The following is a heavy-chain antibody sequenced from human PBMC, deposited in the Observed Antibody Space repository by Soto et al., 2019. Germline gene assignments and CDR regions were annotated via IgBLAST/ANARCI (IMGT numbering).Heavy chain of an antibody. Sequence: ASVKVSCKASGGTFSSYTISWVRQAPGQGLEWMGRIIPILGIANYAQKFQGRVTITADKSTSTAYMELSSLRSEDTAVYYCARGYSSGWLKDDAFDIWGQGTMVTVSS. CDR3: ARGYSSGWLKDDAFDI. CDR2: IIPILGIA. V-gene: IGHV1-69*02. D-gene: IGHD6-19*01. J-gene: IGHJ3*02. CDR1: GGTFSSYT.